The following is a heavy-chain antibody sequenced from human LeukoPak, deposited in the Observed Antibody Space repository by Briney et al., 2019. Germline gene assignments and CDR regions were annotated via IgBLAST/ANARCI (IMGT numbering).Heavy chain of an antibody. J-gene: IGHJ4*02. Sequence: SETLSLTCTVSGGSISSYYWSWIRQPPGKGLEWIAYIYYSGSTNYNPSLKSRVTISVDTSKNQFSLKLSSVTAADTAVYYCARDGGTAGYSSGSDYWGQGTLVTVSS. CDR2: IYYSGST. V-gene: IGHV4-59*01. CDR1: GGSISSYY. CDR3: ARDGGTAGYSSGSDY. D-gene: IGHD5-18*01.